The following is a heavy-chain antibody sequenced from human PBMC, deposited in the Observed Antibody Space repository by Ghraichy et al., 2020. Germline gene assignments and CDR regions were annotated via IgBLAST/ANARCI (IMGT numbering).Heavy chain of an antibody. J-gene: IGHJ4*02. Sequence: SETLSLTCTVSGGSISSYYWSWIRQPPGKGLEWIGYIYYSGSTNYNPSLKSRVTISVDTSKNQFSLKLSSVTAADTAVYYCARERRDCSSTSCYGFDYWGQGTLVTVSS. CDR2: IYYSGST. D-gene: IGHD2-2*01. V-gene: IGHV4-59*01. CDR1: GGSISSYY. CDR3: ARERRDCSSTSCYGFDY.